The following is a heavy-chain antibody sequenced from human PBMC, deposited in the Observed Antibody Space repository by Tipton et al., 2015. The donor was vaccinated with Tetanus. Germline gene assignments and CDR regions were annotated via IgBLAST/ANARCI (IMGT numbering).Heavy chain of an antibody. CDR3: ARDHRLSASYAGWFDP. Sequence: TLSLTCAVYAGSFSGYYWTWIRQSPGEGLEWIGEINHSGSTNYNPSLKSRVTMSVDTSRDQFSLKLKSVTAADTAIYYCARDHRLSASYAGWFDPWGQGTLVTVSS. CDR2: INHSGST. D-gene: IGHD1-26*01. J-gene: IGHJ5*02. V-gene: IGHV4-34*01. CDR1: AGSFSGYY.